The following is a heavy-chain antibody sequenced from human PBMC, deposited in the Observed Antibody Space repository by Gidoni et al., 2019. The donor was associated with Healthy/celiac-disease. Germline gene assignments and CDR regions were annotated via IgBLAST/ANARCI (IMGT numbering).Heavy chain of an antibody. D-gene: IGHD5-18*01. CDR2: ISSSSSYI. J-gene: IGHJ3*02. CDR3: ARVRYTAMAVDAFDI. Sequence: EVQLVESGGGLVKTGGSLRLSCDNSGFTLSTYSMNCVRQAPGKGLECVSSISSSSSYIYDADSVKGRFTISRDNAKNSLYLQMHSLRAEDTAVYYCARVRYTAMAVDAFDIWGQGTMVTVSS. CDR1: GFTLSTYS. V-gene: IGHV3-21*01.